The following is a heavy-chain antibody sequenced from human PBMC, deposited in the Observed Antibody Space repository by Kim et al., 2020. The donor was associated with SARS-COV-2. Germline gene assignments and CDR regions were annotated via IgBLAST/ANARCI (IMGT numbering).Heavy chain of an antibody. CDR1: GGSFSGYY. CDR3: ARDVLLWFGYDY. CDR2: INHSGST. Sequence: SETLSLTCAVYGGSFSGYYWSWIRQPPGKGLEWIGEINHSGSTNYNPSLKSRVTISVDTSKNQFSLKLSSVTAADTAVYYCARDVLLWFGYDYWGQGTLVTVSS. D-gene: IGHD3-10*01. J-gene: IGHJ4*02. V-gene: IGHV4-34*01.